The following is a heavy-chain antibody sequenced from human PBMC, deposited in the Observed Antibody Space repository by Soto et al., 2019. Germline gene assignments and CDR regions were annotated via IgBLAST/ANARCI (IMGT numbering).Heavy chain of an antibody. Sequence: QVQLQQWGAGLLMPSETLSLTCAVYGGSFSGYYWSWIRQPPGKGLEWIGEINHSGSTNYNPSLKSRVTISVDTSKNQFSLKLSSVTAADTAVYYCARGIGYCSSTSCYADPWGQGTLVTVSS. CDR1: GGSFSGYY. D-gene: IGHD2-2*01. V-gene: IGHV4-34*01. CDR2: INHSGST. CDR3: ARGIGYCSSTSCYADP. J-gene: IGHJ5*02.